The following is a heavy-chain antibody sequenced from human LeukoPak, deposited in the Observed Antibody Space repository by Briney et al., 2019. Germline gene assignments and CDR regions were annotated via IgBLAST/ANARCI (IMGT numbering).Heavy chain of an antibody. J-gene: IGHJ2*01. CDR3: ARDPGSNGGDWYFDL. CDR1: GFTFSRYS. V-gene: IGHV3-74*01. D-gene: IGHD3-16*01. Sequence: PGGSLRLSCAASGFTFSRYSMNWVRQAPGKGLVWLSRLYSDGSVTGYADSVKGRFTISRDNAKNTLYLQMNSLRVEDTAVYYCARDPGSNGGDWYFDLWGRGTLVTVSS. CDR2: LYSDGSVT.